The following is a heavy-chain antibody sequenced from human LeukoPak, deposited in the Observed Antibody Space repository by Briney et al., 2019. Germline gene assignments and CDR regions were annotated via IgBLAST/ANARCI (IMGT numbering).Heavy chain of an antibody. V-gene: IGHV1-8*01. Sequence: ASVKVSCKASGYTFTSYDINWVQQATGQGLEWMGWMNPNSGNTAYAQKLQGRVTMTRNTSISTVYMELNSLISDDTAVYYCTRGGDYWGQGTLVTVSS. CDR3: TRGGDY. CDR2: MNPNSGNT. J-gene: IGHJ4*02. CDR1: GYTFTSYD.